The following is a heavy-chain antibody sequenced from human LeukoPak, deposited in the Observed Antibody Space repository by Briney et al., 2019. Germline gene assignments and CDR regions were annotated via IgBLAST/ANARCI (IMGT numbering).Heavy chain of an antibody. CDR1: GFTFSSYG. Sequence: PGRSLRLSCVASGFTFSSYGMHRVRPAPGKGLEGVAVISYDGSDKYYAETVKGRFTISRDNAKKTLYVQMSSLRGEDTAVYYCAKGVQLWYHYYGMDVWGQGTTVIVSS. J-gene: IGHJ6*02. D-gene: IGHD5-18*01. CDR3: AKGVQLWYHYYGMDV. CDR2: ISYDGSDK. V-gene: IGHV3-30*18.